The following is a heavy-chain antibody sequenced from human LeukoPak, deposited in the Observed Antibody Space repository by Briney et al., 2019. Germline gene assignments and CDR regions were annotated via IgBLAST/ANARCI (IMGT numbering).Heavy chain of an antibody. Sequence: SETLSLTCTVSGGSISSYYWSWIREPPGKGLEWIGYIYYGGSTNYNPSLKSRVTISVDTSKNQFSLKLSSVTAADTAVYYCARVGVSRTYYHDSSGYPWGQGTLVTVSS. CDR2: IYYGGST. J-gene: IGHJ5*02. D-gene: IGHD3-22*01. CDR3: ARVGVSRTYYHDSSGYP. V-gene: IGHV4-59*12. CDR1: GGSISSYY.